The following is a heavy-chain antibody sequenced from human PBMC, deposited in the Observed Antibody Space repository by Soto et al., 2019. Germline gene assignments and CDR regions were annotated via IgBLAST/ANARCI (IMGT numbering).Heavy chain of an antibody. CDR3: ARHPGYCSGGSCNGQYTLDV. CDR1: GGSISSCGYY. D-gene: IGHD2-15*01. J-gene: IGHJ6*02. CDR2: LYSSRDT. Sequence: SETLSLTCTVSGGSISSCGYYWNWIRQPPGKGPEWIGTLYSSRDTYYNPSLKSRVTISADTSQNQFSLDLTSVTATDTAVYFCARHPGYCSGGSCNGQYTLDVWGQGTTVTVSS. V-gene: IGHV4-39*01.